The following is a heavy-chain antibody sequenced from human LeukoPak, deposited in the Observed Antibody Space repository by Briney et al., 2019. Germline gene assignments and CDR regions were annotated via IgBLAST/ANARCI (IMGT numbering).Heavy chain of an antibody. CDR1: GFTFSRYG. CDR2: IWIGENNE. J-gene: IGHJ4*02. Sequence: PGGSLRLSCAASGFTFSRYGMHWVRQAPGKGLDWVAMIWIGENNEYYADSVKGRFTISRDNSKNTIYPHMDSLRAEDTAVYYCARDPMDYDSSGYYIDFWGQGTQVTVSS. V-gene: IGHV3-33*08. CDR3: ARDPMDYDSSGYYIDF. D-gene: IGHD3-22*01.